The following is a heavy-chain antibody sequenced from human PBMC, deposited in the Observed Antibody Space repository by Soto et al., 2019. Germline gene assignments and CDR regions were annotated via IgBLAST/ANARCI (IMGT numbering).Heavy chain of an antibody. D-gene: IGHD6-13*01. V-gene: IGHV1-18*01. J-gene: IGHJ4*02. CDR2: INAYNGNT. CDR1: GYTFTKYG. Sequence: QVQLAQSGGEVKKPGASVKVSCKASGYTFTKYGISWVRQAPGQGLEWMGWINAYNGNTNYAEKLQGRVTMTTDTSTSTVYMELRSLRSDDTAVYFCARSPGYSTSWSQDLDYWGQGTLVTVSS. CDR3: ARSPGYSTSWSQDLDY.